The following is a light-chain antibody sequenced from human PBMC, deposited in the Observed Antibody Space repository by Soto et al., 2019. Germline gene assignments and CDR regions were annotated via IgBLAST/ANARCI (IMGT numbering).Light chain of an antibody. J-gene: IGLJ2*01. CDR2: EGT. CDR1: SSDIGRYKF. V-gene: IGLV2-14*01. Sequence: QSVLTQPASVSGSPGQSVTISCTGTSSDIGRYKFVSWFQQHPGKAPKLLIFEGTNRPSGVSNRFSGSKSGNTASLTISGLQAEDEAIYFCSSSTNTNTLVIFDGGTQLTVL. CDR3: SSSTNTNTLVI.